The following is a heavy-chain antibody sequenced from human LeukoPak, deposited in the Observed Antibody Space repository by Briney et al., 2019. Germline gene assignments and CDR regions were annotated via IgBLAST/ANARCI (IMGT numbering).Heavy chain of an antibody. Sequence: PSETLSLTCAVYGGSFSGYYWSWIRQPPGKGLEWIGEINHSGSTNYNPSLKSRVTISVDTSKNQFSLKLSSVTAADTAVYYCARGNWGSGWYRPPRYYFDYWGQGTLVTVSA. D-gene: IGHD6-19*01. V-gene: IGHV4-34*01. CDR1: GGSFSGYY. J-gene: IGHJ4*02. CDR3: ARGNWGSGWYRPPRYYFDY. CDR2: INHSGST.